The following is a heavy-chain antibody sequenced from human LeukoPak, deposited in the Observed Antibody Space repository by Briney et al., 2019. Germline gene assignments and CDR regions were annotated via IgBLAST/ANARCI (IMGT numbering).Heavy chain of an antibody. CDR2: ISYDGSNK. CDR3: AKGERRVVAATHFDY. V-gene: IGHV3-30*18. J-gene: IGHJ4*02. CDR1: GFTFSSYG. D-gene: IGHD2-15*01. Sequence: GGSLRLSCAASGFTFSSYGMHWVRQAPGKGLEWVAGISYDGSNKYYKDSVKGRFTISRDTSKNTLYLQMTSLTAEDTAVYYCAKGERRVVAATHFDYWGQGTLVTVSS.